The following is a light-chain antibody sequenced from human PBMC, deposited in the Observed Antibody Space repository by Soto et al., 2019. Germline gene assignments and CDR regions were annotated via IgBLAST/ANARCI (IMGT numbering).Light chain of an antibody. CDR3: SSYTSSSTLVV. J-gene: IGLJ2*01. V-gene: IGLV2-14*01. Sequence: QSALTQPASVSGSPGQSITISCTGTSSDVGGYNYVSWYQQHPGKAPKLMIYDVSNRPSGVSNRFSGSKSGNTASLTIPGLQAEDEADYYCSSYTSSSTLVVFGGGTNSPS. CDR2: DVS. CDR1: SSDVGGYNY.